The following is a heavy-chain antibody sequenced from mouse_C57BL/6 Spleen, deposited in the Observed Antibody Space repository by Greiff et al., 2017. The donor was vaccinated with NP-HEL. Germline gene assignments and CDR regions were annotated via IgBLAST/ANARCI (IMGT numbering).Heavy chain of an antibody. V-gene: IGHV1-55*01. CDR2: IYPGSGST. Sequence: QVQLQQPGAELVKPGASVKMSCKASGYTFTSYWITWVKQRPGQGLEWIGDIYPGSGSTNYNEKFKSKATLTVDPSSSTAYMQLSSLTSEDSAVYYCARQVTTGGYWYFDVWGTGTTVTVSS. D-gene: IGHD2-3*01. CDR3: ARQVTTGGYWYFDV. CDR1: GYTFTSYW. J-gene: IGHJ1*03.